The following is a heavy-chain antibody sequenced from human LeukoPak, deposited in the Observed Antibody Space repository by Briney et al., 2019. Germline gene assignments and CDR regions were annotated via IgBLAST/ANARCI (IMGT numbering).Heavy chain of an antibody. CDR3: AKDLTVAGVDY. CDR2: ISGYGAGT. J-gene: IGHJ4*02. D-gene: IGHD6-19*01. CDR1: GFTFRNYA. V-gene: IGHV3-23*01. Sequence: GGSLRLSCAASGFTFRNYAMSWVRQAPGKGLEWVSVISGYGAGTCYADFVKGRFTISRDNSKNTLYLHMNSLRAEDTAVYYCAKDLTVAGVDYWGQGTLVTVSS.